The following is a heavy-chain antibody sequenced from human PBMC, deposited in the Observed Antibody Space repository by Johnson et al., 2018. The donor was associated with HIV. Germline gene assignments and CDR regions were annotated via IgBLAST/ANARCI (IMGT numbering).Heavy chain of an antibody. CDR1: AFTFSRCG. CDR3: ARGEDGVDAFDI. D-gene: IGHD4-17*01. CDR2: IRYDGSNK. Sequence: QVQLVESGGGVVQSGGSLRLSCAASAFTFSRCGMHWVRQAPGKGLEWVSFIRYDGSNKYYADSVKGRFTISRDNSKNTLYLQMNSLRAEDTAVYYCARGEDGVDAFDIWGQGTMVTVSS. J-gene: IGHJ3*02. V-gene: IGHV3-30*02.